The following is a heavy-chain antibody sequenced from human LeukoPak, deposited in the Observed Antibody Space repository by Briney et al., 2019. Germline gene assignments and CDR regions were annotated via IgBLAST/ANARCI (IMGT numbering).Heavy chain of an antibody. D-gene: IGHD5-12*01. V-gene: IGHV3-53*01. Sequence: GGSLRLSCAASGFTVSSNYMSWVRQAPGKGLEWVSVIYSGGSTYYADSVKGRFTISRDNSKDTLYLQMNSLRAEDTAVYYCARTYGGYWHLGYWGQGTLVTVSS. CDR2: IYSGGST. J-gene: IGHJ4*02. CDR3: ARTYGGYWHLGY. CDR1: GFTVSSNY.